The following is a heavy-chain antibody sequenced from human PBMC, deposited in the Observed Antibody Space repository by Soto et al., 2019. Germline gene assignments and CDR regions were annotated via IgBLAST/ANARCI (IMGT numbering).Heavy chain of an antibody. CDR1: GGSISSSSYY. J-gene: IGHJ1*01. Sequence: SETLSLTCTVSGGSISSSSYYWGWIRQPPGKGLEWIGSIYYSGSTYYNPSLKNRVTISVDTSKNQFSLKLSSVTAADTAVYYCARHGLYSSSRAEYFQHWGQGTLVTVS. D-gene: IGHD6-13*01. CDR3: ARHGLYSSSRAEYFQH. V-gene: IGHV4-39*01. CDR2: IYYSGST.